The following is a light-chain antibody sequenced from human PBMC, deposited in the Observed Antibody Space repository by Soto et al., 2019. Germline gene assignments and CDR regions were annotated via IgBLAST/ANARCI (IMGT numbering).Light chain of an antibody. CDR3: QQYNNWPPKVT. CDR1: QSVGSN. J-gene: IGKJ5*01. CDR2: DAS. V-gene: IGKV3-15*01. Sequence: EIVMTQSPGTLSVSPGERATLSCRASQSVGSNLAWYQHKPGQAPRLLIYDASTRATGIPATFSGSGSGTEFTLTISSLQSEDFAVYYCQQYNNWPPKVTFGQGTRREIK.